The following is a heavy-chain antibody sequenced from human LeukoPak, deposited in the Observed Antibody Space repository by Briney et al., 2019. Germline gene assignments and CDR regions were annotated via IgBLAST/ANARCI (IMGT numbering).Heavy chain of an antibody. Sequence: GGSLRLSCAASEFVVSTTYMSWVRQAPGKGLEWVSVIYTSGSTYYADSVKGRFTISRDNSKNTVYLQMNSLRAEDTAVYYCARAVTSTSYYDYWGQGTLVTVSS. CDR2: IYTSGST. J-gene: IGHJ4*02. V-gene: IGHV3-53*01. CDR3: ARAVTSTSYYDY. D-gene: IGHD2-2*01. CDR1: EFVVSTTY.